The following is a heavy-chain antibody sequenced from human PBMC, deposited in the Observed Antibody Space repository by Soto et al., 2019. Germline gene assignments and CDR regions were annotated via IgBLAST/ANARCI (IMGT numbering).Heavy chain of an antibody. J-gene: IGHJ6*02. V-gene: IGHV3-30-3*01. Sequence: GGSLRLSCVASGFTFSSYAMHWVRQAPGKGLEWVAITSYDGSNKYYADSVKGRFTISRDNSKNTLYVQMNSLRAEDTAVYYCARVDSSSPNYYYYAMDVWRQRTTVTVSS. D-gene: IGHD6-6*01. CDR1: GFTFSSYA. CDR2: TSYDGSNK. CDR3: ARVDSSSPNYYYYAMDV.